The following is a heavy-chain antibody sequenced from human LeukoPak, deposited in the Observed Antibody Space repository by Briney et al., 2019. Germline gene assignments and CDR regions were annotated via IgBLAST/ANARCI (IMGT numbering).Heavy chain of an antibody. CDR1: GYTFIGYY. Sequence: ASVKVSCKASGYTFIGYYMHWVRQAPGQGLEWMGWINPNSGGTNYAQKFQGRVTMTRDTSTSTVYMELSSLRSEDTAVYYCARGNVDTVSGGFDYWGQGTLVTVSS. V-gene: IGHV1-2*02. CDR3: ARGNVDTVSGGFDY. D-gene: IGHD5-18*01. J-gene: IGHJ4*02. CDR2: INPNSGGT.